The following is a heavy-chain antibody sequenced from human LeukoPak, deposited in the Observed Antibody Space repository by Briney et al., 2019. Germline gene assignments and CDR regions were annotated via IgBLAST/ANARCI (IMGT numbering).Heavy chain of an antibody. CDR2: INPSGGST. J-gene: IGHJ4*02. V-gene: IGHV1-46*01. CDR1: GYSFTSYW. Sequence: GESLKISCKGFGYSFTSYWIGWVRQAPGQGLEWMGIINPSGGSTSYAQKFQGRVTMTRDMSTSTVYMELSSLRSEDTAVYYCARVEAARGEFDYWGQGTLVTVSS. D-gene: IGHD6-6*01. CDR3: ARVEAARGEFDY.